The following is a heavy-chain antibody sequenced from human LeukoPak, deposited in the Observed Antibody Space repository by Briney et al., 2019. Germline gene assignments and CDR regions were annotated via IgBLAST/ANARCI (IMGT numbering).Heavy chain of an antibody. J-gene: IGHJ4*02. CDR3: AKGGPLLWFGEAIGGKFDF. Sequence: GASVKVSCKASGGNFKTYAINWLRQAPGQGLEWMGGIIPIIGPGTPNHAQKFQSRVTITADESTSTAYMELSSLRSEDTAVYYCAKGGPLLWFGEAIGGKFDFRGQGTLVNGSS. D-gene: IGHD3-10*01. V-gene: IGHV1-69*13. CDR2: IIPIIGPGTP. CDR1: GGNFKTYA.